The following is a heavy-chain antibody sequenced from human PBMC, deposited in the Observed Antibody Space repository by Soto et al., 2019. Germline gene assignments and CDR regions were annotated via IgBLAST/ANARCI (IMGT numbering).Heavy chain of an antibody. Sequence: GGSLRLSCTTSGFTFTSYAMNWVRQAPGKGLEWVSTISGSGGSTYYADSVKGRFTISRDNSKNTVYLQMNSLRAEDTAVYYCAKRYFYDNSGYFYDPFIHWGQGTLITVSS. CDR3: AKRYFYDNSGYFYDPFIH. D-gene: IGHD3-22*01. V-gene: IGHV3-23*01. J-gene: IGHJ4*02. CDR1: GFTFTSYA. CDR2: ISGSGGST.